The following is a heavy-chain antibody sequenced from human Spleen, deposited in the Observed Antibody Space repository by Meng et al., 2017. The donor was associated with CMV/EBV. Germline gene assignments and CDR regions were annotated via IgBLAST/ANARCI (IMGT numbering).Heavy chain of an antibody. V-gene: IGHV3-23*01. J-gene: IGHJ5*01. Sequence: ESLKISCITSGFTFSSYAMSWVRQAPGKGLEWVSGISGSGGSTHHADSVKGRFTISRDNSKNTLYLQMNSLRAEDTAVYYCAKRSTFWSGYFDCWGHGTLVTVSS. CDR1: GFTFSSYA. D-gene: IGHD3-3*01. CDR3: AKRSTFWSGYFDC. CDR2: ISGSGGST.